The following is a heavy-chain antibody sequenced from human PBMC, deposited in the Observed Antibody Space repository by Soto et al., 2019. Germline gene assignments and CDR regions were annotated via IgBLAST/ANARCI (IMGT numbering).Heavy chain of an antibody. Sequence: VQVLESGGGLLQPGGFLRRSCTASRFSFSNYAMSWVRQALGKGLEWVSTFSSGGGGTYYADSVKGRFTISRDNSKNTLSLQMNSLRAEDTAVYYCTKANRYCSGANCFNFDYWGLGTLVTVSS. V-gene: IGHV3-23*01. CDR3: TKANRYCSGANCFNFDY. D-gene: IGHD2-15*01. CDR1: RFSFSNYA. J-gene: IGHJ4*02. CDR2: FSSGGGGT.